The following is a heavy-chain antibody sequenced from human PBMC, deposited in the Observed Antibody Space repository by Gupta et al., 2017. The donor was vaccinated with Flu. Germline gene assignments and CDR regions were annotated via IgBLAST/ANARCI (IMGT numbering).Heavy chain of an antibody. D-gene: IGHD2-21*02. CDR2: MNPNSGHT. J-gene: IGHJ5*01. Sequence: QVQLVQSGAEVKRPGASVKVSCKASGYTFTSFDINWVRQATGQGLEWMGWMNPNSGHTGYAQKFQARVTLTRNTSIRTAYMELSSLRSEDTAVYYCGRLVSCGGDCYYVDSWGQGTRVTVFS. CDR3: GRLVSCGGDCYYVDS. V-gene: IGHV1-8*01. CDR1: GYTFTSFD.